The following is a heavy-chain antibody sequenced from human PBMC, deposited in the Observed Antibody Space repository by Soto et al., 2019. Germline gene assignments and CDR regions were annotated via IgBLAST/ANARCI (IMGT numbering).Heavy chain of an antibody. Sequence: GGSLRLSCAASGFTFSDYYMSWIRQAPGKGLEIVSYISGTKSFTDYADSVKGRFTISRDNSKNTLYLQMNSLRAEDTAVYYCAKNPGYYYDSTGYHFDYWGQGTLVTVSS. CDR1: GFTFSDYY. D-gene: IGHD3-22*01. CDR2: ISGTKSFT. CDR3: AKNPGYYYDSTGYHFDY. V-gene: IGHV3-11*03. J-gene: IGHJ4*02.